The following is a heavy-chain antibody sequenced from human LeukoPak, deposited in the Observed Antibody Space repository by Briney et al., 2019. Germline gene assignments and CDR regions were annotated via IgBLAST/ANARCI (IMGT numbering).Heavy chain of an antibody. CDR1: GFTFSSYG. CDR2: ISGSGGST. Sequence: GGSLRLSCAASGFTFSSYGMSWVRQAPGKGLEWVSAISGSGGSTYYADSVKGRFTISRDNSKNTLYLQMNSLRAEDTAVYYCAKDLGYYDSSGDYWGQGTLVTVSS. J-gene: IGHJ4*02. D-gene: IGHD3-22*01. V-gene: IGHV3-23*01. CDR3: AKDLGYYDSSGDY.